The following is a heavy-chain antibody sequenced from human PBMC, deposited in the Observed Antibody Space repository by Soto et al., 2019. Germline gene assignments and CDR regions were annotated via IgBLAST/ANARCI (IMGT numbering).Heavy chain of an antibody. CDR2: ISSSSSYI. V-gene: IGHV3-21*01. CDR3: ARYGRSSYGDPFAMDV. D-gene: IGHD4-17*01. Sequence: GGSLRLSCAASGFTFSSYSMNWVRQAPGKGLEWVSSISSSSSYIYYADSVKGRFTISRDNAKNSLYLQMNSLRAEDTAVYYCARYGRSSYGDPFAMDVWGQGTTVTVSS. CDR1: GFTFSSYS. J-gene: IGHJ6*02.